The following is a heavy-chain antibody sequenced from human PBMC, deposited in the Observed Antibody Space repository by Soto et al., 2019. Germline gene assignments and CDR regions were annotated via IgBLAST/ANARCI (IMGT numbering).Heavy chain of an antibody. D-gene: IGHD5-18*01. J-gene: IGHJ3*02. CDR2: IYSGGST. V-gene: IGHV3-66*01. Sequence: EVQLVESGGGLVQPGGSLRLSCAASGFTVSSNYMSWVRQAPGKGLEWVSVIYSGGSTYYADSVKGRFTISRDNSKNTLYRQMNSLRAEDTAVYYCARAGYSYGTGAFDIWGQGTMVTVSS. CDR1: GFTVSSNY. CDR3: ARAGYSYGTGAFDI.